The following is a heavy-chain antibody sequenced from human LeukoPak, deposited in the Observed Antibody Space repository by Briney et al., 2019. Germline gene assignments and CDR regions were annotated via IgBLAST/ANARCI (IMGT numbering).Heavy chain of an antibody. CDR3: ARGSGYYFLDDY. J-gene: IGHJ4*02. CDR2: INHSGST. CDR1: GGSFSGYY. Sequence: PSETLSLTCAVYGGSFSGYYWSWIRQPPGKGLGWIGEINHSGSTNYNPSLKSRVTISVDTSKNQFSLRLSSVTAAGTAVYYCARGSGYYFLDDYWGQGTLVTVSS. D-gene: IGHD3-22*01. V-gene: IGHV4-34*01.